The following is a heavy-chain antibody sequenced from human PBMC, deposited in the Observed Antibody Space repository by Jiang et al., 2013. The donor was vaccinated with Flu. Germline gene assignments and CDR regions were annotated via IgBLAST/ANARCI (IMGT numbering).Heavy chain of an antibody. J-gene: IGHJ4*02. Sequence: SLTCTVSGDSISSGTYYWGWIRQPPGKGLEWIGSIYYTGSTYYSPSLKSRVTISVDTSKNQFSLKLTSVTAADTAVYYCASEDDYGDYLEYWGQGTLVTVSS. CDR2: IYYTGST. CDR1: GDSISSGTYY. CDR3: ASEDDYGDYLEY. V-gene: IGHV4-39*07. D-gene: IGHD4-17*01.